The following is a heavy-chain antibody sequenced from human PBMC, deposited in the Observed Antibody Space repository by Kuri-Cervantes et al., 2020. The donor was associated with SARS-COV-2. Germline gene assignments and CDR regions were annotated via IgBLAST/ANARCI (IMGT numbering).Heavy chain of an antibody. CDR3: AKDGVGATMYYFDY. D-gene: IGHD1-26*01. V-gene: IGHV3-23*01. CDR1: GFTFSSYA. Sequence: GGSLRLSCAASGFTFSSYAMSWVRQAPGKGLEWVSAISGSGGSTYYADSVKGRFTISRDNSKNTLYLQMNSLRAEDTTVYYCAKDGVGATMYYFDYWGQGTLVTVSS. CDR2: ISGSGGST. J-gene: IGHJ4*02.